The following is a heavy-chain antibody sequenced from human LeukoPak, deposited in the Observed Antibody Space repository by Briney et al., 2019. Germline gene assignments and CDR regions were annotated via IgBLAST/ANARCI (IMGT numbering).Heavy chain of an antibody. CDR3: AREIFDSTSGVSQGFDY. Sequence: ASVKVSCKASGYTFTSYGISWVRQAPGQGLEWMGVIKPMFGTGSIPNIATGDYAQKFQGRLSMNADESSTTAYMELSSLRSGDTAVYFCAREIFDSTSGVSQGFDYWGQGTLVTVSS. J-gene: IGHJ4*02. V-gene: IGHV1-69*13. CDR2: IKPMFGTG. D-gene: IGHD3-3*01. CDR1: GYTFTSYG.